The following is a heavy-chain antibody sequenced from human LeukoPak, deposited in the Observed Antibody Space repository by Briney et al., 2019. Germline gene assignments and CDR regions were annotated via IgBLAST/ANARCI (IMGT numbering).Heavy chain of an antibody. Sequence: GRSLRLSCAASGFTFDDYAMHWVRQAPGKGLEWVSAISGSGGSTYYADSVKGRFTISRDNSKNTLYLQMNSLRAEDTAVYYCAKGYSGYDYNWFDPWGQGTLVTVSS. D-gene: IGHD5-12*01. V-gene: IGHV3-23*01. CDR3: AKGYSGYDYNWFDP. CDR2: ISGSGGST. CDR1: GFTFDDYA. J-gene: IGHJ5*02.